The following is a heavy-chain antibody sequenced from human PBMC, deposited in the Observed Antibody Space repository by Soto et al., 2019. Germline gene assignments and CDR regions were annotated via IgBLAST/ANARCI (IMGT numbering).Heavy chain of an antibody. CDR3: ARKYCGGDCYPPRSTYYFDY. CDR2: ISGSGGST. D-gene: IGHD2-21*02. V-gene: IGHV3-23*01. J-gene: IGHJ4*02. Sequence: EVQLLESGGGLVQPGGSLRLSCAASGFTFSSYAMSWVRQAPGKGLEWVSAISGSGGSTYYADSVKGRFTISRDNSKNTLYLHMNSLRAEDTAVYYCARKYCGGDCYPPRSTYYFDYWGQGTLVTVSS. CDR1: GFTFSSYA.